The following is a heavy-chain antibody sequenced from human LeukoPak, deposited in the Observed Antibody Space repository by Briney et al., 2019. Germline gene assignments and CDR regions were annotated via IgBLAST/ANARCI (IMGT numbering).Heavy chain of an antibody. Sequence: ASVKVSCKASGGTFSSYAISWVRQAPGQGLEWMGGIIPIFGTANYAQKFQGRVTITADESTSTAYMELRSLRSDDTAVYYCARDLSWIVVAGYWGQGTLVTVSS. V-gene: IGHV1-69*13. CDR1: GGTFSSYA. D-gene: IGHD6-19*01. CDR3: ARDLSWIVVAGY. CDR2: IIPIFGTA. J-gene: IGHJ4*02.